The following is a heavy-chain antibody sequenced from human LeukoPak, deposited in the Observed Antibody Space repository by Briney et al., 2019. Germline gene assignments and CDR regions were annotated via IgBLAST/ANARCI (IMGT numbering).Heavy chain of an antibody. Sequence: SETLSLTCSVSGGSTTSGGYYWSWVRQRPGQGLEWIGYIYYNGNTYYIPSLKSRLTISLDTSKNQFSLKMSSVTAADTAMYFCARVSPHRRFAFDHWGQGTPVTVSS. CDR3: ARVSPHRRFAFDH. D-gene: IGHD3-10*01. V-gene: IGHV4-31*03. J-gene: IGHJ4*02. CDR1: GGSTTSGGYY. CDR2: IYYNGNT.